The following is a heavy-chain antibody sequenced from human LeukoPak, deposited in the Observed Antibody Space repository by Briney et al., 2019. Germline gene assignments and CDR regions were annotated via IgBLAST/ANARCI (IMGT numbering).Heavy chain of an antibody. Sequence: SETLSLTCTVSGYSISSGYYWGWIRQPPGKGLEWIGSIYHSGSTYYNPSLKSRVTISVDTSKNQFSLKLSSVTAADTAVYYCARIETLVSVAHYMDVWGKGTTVTISS. J-gene: IGHJ6*03. V-gene: IGHV4-38-2*02. CDR3: ARIETLVSVAHYMDV. CDR1: GYSISSGYY. D-gene: IGHD3-10*01. CDR2: IYHSGST.